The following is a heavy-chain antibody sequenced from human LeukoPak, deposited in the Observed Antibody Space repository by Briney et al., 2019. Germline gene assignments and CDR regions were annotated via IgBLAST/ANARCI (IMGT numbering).Heavy chain of an antibody. CDR2: AVQTNSGGIT. CDR3: ATGFNTATHDGY. Sequence: PGGSLRLSCAASGFTFSSAWMTWVRQAPGKGLEWVGRAVQTNSGGITEYAAPVRGRFTISRDDSINTLYLQMASLKTEDTGVYCCATGFNTATHDGYWGQGTLVTVSA. V-gene: IGHV3-15*04. CDR1: GFTFSSAW. D-gene: IGHD1-26*01. J-gene: IGHJ4*02.